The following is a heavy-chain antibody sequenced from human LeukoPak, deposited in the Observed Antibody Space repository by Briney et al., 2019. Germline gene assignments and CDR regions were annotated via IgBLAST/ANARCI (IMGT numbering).Heavy chain of an antibody. Sequence: GGSLRLSCAASGFTVSSNYMSWVRQAPGKGLEWVSAISGSGGSTYYADSVKGRFTISRDNSKNTLYLQMNSLRAEDTAVYYCAKGGSTTGKGGRITMIVVAPYYFDYWGQGTLVTVSS. CDR2: ISGSGGST. CDR1: GFTVSSNY. CDR3: AKGGSTTGKGGRITMIVVAPYYFDY. D-gene: IGHD3-22*01. V-gene: IGHV3-23*01. J-gene: IGHJ4*02.